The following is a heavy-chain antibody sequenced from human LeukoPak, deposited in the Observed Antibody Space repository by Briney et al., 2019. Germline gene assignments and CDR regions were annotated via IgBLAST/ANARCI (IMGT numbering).Heavy chain of an antibody. V-gene: IGHV3-23*01. CDR3: AKAPHDYGDYLAAFDI. D-gene: IGHD4-17*01. J-gene: IGHJ3*02. Sequence: GGSLRLSCAASGFIFSSYAMSWVRQAPGNGLEWVSAVSGSGGSTYYADSVKGRFTISRDNSKNTLYLQMNSLRAEDTAVYYCAKAPHDYGDYLAAFDIWGQGTMVTVSS. CDR1: GFIFSSYA. CDR2: VSGSGGST.